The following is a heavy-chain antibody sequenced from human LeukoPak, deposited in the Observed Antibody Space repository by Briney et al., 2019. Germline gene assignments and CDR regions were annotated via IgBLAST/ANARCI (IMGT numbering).Heavy chain of an antibody. Sequence: GGALRLSCAASGFSFRSYAMSWVRQAPGKGLQWVSAITGSGGSTYYADSVNGQVTISRDNSKNTMYLQMNSLRGEDTAVYSCAKEALGYFDYWGQGTLVTVSS. CDR3: AKEALGYFDY. V-gene: IGHV3-23*01. D-gene: IGHD7-27*01. CDR2: ITGSGGST. CDR1: GFSFRSYA. J-gene: IGHJ4*02.